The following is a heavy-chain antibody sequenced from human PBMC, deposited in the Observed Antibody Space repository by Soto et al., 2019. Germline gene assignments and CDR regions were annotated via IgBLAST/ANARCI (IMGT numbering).Heavy chain of an antibody. J-gene: IGHJ6*03. D-gene: IGHD3-3*01. CDR3: AKSTIFGVVIHKNEPYYMDV. Sequence: GGSLRLSCAASGFTFSSYAMSWVRQAPGKGLEWVSAISGSGGSTYYADSVKGRFTISRDNSKNTLYLQMNSLRAEDTAVYYCAKSTIFGVVIHKNEPYYMDVWGKGTTVTVSS. CDR1: GFTFSSYA. CDR2: ISGSGGST. V-gene: IGHV3-23*01.